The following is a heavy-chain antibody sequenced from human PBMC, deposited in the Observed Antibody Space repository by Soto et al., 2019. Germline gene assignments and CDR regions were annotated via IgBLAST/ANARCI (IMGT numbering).Heavy chain of an antibody. CDR1: GFTLSSYW. V-gene: IGHV3-74*01. Sequence: EVQLVESGGGLVQPGGSLRLSCAASGFTLSSYWMHWVRQAPGKGLVWASRINSDGSSTSYADSVKGRFTISRDNAKNTLYLQMNSLRAEDTAVYYCTSGPPMYCSSSSCYASPFDYWGQGTLVTVSS. CDR3: TSGPPMYCSSSSCYASPFDY. J-gene: IGHJ4*02. D-gene: IGHD2-2*01. CDR2: INSDGSST.